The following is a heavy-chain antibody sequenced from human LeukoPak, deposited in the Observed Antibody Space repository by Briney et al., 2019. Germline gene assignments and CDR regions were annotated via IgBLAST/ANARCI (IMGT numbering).Heavy chain of an antibody. V-gene: IGHV4-4*07. CDR2: IYTSGST. Sequence: PSETLSLTCTVSGGSISSYYWSWIRQPAGKGLEWIGRIYTSGSTNYNPSLKSRVTMSVDTSENQFSLKLSSVTAADTAVYYRARASGVRGVILFDYWGQGTLVTVSS. CDR3: ARASGVRGVILFDY. J-gene: IGHJ4*02. CDR1: GGSISSYY. D-gene: IGHD3-10*01.